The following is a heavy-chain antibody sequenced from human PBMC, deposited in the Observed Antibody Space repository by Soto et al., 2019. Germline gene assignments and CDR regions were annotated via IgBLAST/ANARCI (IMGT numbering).Heavy chain of an antibody. Sequence: GGSLRLSCAASGFPFDDYAMHWVRQAPGKGLEWVSGISWNSGSIGYADSVKGRFTISRDNAKNSLYLQMNSLRAGDTALYYCAKPLGYCSSTSCPEGYRDAFDIWGQGTMVTVSS. V-gene: IGHV3-9*01. CDR3: AKPLGYCSSTSCPEGYRDAFDI. D-gene: IGHD2-2*01. J-gene: IGHJ3*02. CDR2: ISWNSGSI. CDR1: GFPFDDYA.